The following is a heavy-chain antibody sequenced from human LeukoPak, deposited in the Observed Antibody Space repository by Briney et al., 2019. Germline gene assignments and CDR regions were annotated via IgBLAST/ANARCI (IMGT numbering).Heavy chain of an antibody. CDR1: GFTFSSYG. CDR2: ISYDGSNK. Sequence: GGSLRLSCAASGFTFSSYGMHWVRQAPGKGLEWVAVISYDGSNKYYADSVKGRFAISRDNSKNTLYLQMNSLRAEDTAVYYCANPSTMVRGPYAFDIWGQGTMVTVSS. J-gene: IGHJ3*02. V-gene: IGHV3-30*18. D-gene: IGHD3-10*01. CDR3: ANPSTMVRGPYAFDI.